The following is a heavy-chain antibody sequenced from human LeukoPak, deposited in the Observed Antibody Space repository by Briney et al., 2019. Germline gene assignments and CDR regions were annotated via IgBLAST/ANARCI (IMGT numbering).Heavy chain of an antibody. Sequence: GASVKVSCKASGGTFSSYAISWVRQAPGQGLEWMGRIIPILGIANYAQKFQGRVTITADKSTSTAYMELSSLRSEDTAVYYCARDERDGYNFADYWGQGTLVTVSS. V-gene: IGHV1-69*04. CDR2: IIPILGIA. CDR3: ARDERDGYNFADY. CDR1: GGTFSSYA. D-gene: IGHD5-24*01. J-gene: IGHJ4*02.